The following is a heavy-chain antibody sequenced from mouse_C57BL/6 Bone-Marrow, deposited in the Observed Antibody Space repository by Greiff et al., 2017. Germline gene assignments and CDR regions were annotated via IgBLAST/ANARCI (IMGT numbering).Heavy chain of an antibody. V-gene: IGHV5-9-1*02. J-gene: IGHJ1*03. D-gene: IGHD2-3*01. Sequence: EVQLVESGEGLVKPGGSLKLSCAASGFTFSSYAMSWVRQTPEKRLEWVAYISSGGDYIYYADTVKGRFTISRDNARNTRYLQMSSLKSEDTDMYYCTRDGYWYFDVWGTGTTVTVSS. CDR1: GFTFSSYA. CDR3: TRDGYWYFDV. CDR2: ISSGGDYI.